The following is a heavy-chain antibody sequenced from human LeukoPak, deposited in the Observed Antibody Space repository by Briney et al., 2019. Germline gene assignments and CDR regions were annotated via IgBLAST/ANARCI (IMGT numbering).Heavy chain of an antibody. D-gene: IGHD1-26*01. CDR2: INEDGSTT. J-gene: IGHJ4*02. CDR3: VRDLGGRSGH. Sequence: PGGSLRLCCAASGFTFSSNWMHWVRQAPGKGLVWVSRINEDGSTTNYADSVKGRSTIFRDNAKNTLYLQMNSLRAEDTAVYYCVRDLGGRSGHWGQGTLVTVSS. CDR1: GFTFSSNW. V-gene: IGHV3-74*01.